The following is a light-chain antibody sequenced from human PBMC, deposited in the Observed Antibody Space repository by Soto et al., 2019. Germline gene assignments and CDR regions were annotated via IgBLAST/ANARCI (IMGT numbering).Light chain of an antibody. CDR3: QQYENVPYT. CDR1: QHISNS. J-gene: IGKJ2*01. Sequence: DIQMTQSPSSLSTSVGDRVNMTCQAAQHISNSVSWYQQRPGKVPRLLIYDASILRTGVPSRFSGSRCGPYFILTIRSLLPEDVATYYCQQYENVPYTFGQGTKLEI. V-gene: IGKV1-33*01. CDR2: DAS.